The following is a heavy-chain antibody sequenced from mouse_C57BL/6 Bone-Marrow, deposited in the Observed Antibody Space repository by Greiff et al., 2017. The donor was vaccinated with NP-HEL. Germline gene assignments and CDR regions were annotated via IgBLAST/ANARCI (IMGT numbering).Heavy chain of an antibody. J-gene: IGHJ3*01. V-gene: IGHV1-81*01. D-gene: IGHD3-1*01. CDR1: CYTFTSSG. CDR2: IYPRRCNT. CDR3: ARSGGTY. Sequence: QVQLQQSGAELARPGASVKLSCNASCYTFTSSGISWLNHLPVHVLSFLFSIYPRRCNTYYNAKFKGKATLTADKSSSTAYMELRSLTSEDSAVYFCARSGGTYWGQGTLVTVSA.